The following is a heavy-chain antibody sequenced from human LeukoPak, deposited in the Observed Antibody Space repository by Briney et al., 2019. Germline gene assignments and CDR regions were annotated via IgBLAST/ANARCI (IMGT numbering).Heavy chain of an antibody. Sequence: PSETLSLTCTVSGGSISSSSYYWAWIRQPPGKGLEWIGSIYYRGRTYYNSSLKSRVTILVDTSKNQFSLNLNSVTAADTAVYYCERTKAVANWLDPWGQGTLVTVSS. J-gene: IGHJ5*02. CDR2: IYYRGRT. V-gene: IGHV4-39*07. CDR1: GGSISSSSYY. CDR3: ERTKAVANWLDP. D-gene: IGHD6-19*01.